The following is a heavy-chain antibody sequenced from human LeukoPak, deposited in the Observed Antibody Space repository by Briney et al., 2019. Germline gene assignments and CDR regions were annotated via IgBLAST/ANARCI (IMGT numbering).Heavy chain of an antibody. J-gene: IGHJ4*02. D-gene: IGHD6-19*01. CDR1: GFTFGDYA. CDR2: IRSKAYGGTT. Sequence: GGSLRLSCTASGFTFGDYAMSWFRQAPGKGLEWVGFIRSKAYGGTTEYAASVKGRFTISRDDSKSIAYLQMNSLKTEDTAVCYCTRNKPGLPTVAYWGQGTLVTVSS. CDR3: TRNKPGLPTVAY. V-gene: IGHV3-49*03.